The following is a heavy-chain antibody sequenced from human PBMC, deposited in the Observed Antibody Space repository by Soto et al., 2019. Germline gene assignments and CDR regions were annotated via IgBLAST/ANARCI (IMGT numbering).Heavy chain of an antibody. CDR3: TTERDYHVGELSSFDI. Sequence: GGSLRLSCAASGFTFSNAWMSWVRQAPGKGLEWVGRIKSKTDGGTTDYAAPVKGRFTISRDDSKNTLYLQMNSLKTEDTAVYYCTTERDYHVGELSSFDIWGQGTMVTVSS. J-gene: IGHJ3*02. CDR1: GFTFSNAW. CDR2: IKSKTDGGTT. V-gene: IGHV3-15*01. D-gene: IGHD3-16*02.